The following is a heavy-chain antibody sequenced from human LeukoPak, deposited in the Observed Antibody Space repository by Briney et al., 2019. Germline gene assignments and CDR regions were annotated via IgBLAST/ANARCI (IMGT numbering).Heavy chain of an antibody. CDR3: ARTTTFAPHYDY. CDR1: GFTFSSYA. Sequence: GGSLRLSCAASGFTFSSYAMSWVRQAPGKGLEWVSVIYSGGTTYYADSVKGRFTISRDNSKNTLYLQMNSLRAEDTAVYYCARTTTFAPHYDYWGQGTLVTVSS. CDR2: IYSGGTT. J-gene: IGHJ4*02. V-gene: IGHV3-66*01. D-gene: IGHD1-1*01.